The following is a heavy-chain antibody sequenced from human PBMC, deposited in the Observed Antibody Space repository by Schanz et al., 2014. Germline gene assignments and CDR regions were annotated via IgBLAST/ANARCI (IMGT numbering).Heavy chain of an antibody. CDR1: GFIFSNSW. D-gene: IGHD3-10*01. J-gene: IGHJ4*02. V-gene: IGHV3-7*04. CDR3: ARGPIPIQGVPMDF. Sequence: VHLVESGGGVVQPGRSLRLSCVASGFIFSNSWMSWVRQAPGKGLEWVANIKQDGSEKYYVDSVKGRFTISRDNSKDTLYLQMSGLTPEDTAVYYCARGPIPIQGVPMDFWGQGTLVTVSS. CDR2: IKQDGSEK.